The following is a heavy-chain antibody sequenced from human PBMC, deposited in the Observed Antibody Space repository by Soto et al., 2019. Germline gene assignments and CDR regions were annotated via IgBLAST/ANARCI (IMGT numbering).Heavy chain of an antibody. CDR2: ISAYNGNT. CDR1: GYTFTSYG. D-gene: IGHD6-19*01. Sequence: ASVKVSCKASGYTFTSYGISWVRQAPGQGLEWMGWISAYNGNTNYAQKLQGRVTMTTDTSTSTAYMELRSLRSDDTAVYYCARVLERIAVAGLKFDYWGQGTLVTVSS. J-gene: IGHJ4*02. CDR3: ARVLERIAVAGLKFDY. V-gene: IGHV1-18*01.